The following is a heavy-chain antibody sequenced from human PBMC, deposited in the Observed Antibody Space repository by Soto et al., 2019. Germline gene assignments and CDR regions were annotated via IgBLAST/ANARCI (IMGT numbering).Heavy chain of an antibody. V-gene: IGHV3-64*01. J-gene: IGHJ2*01. CDR1: GFMFNSYA. Sequence: EVQLVESGGGLVQPGGSLRLSCAASGFMFNSYAMHWLRQAPGKGLEYVSAISSLGDSTFYANSVKDRFTISRDNSKNTLYLQMGSLRAEDMAVYYCARRTAGWYFDLWCRGTLVTVSS. CDR3: ARRTAGWYFDL. CDR2: ISSLGDST. D-gene: IGHD2-21*02.